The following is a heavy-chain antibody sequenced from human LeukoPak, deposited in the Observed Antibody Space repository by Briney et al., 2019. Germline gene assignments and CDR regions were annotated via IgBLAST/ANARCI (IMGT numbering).Heavy chain of an antibody. CDR2: IIPIFGTA. J-gene: IGHJ4*02. CDR1: GGTFSSYA. Sequence: SSVKVSCKASGGTFSSYAISWVRQAPGQGLEWMGGIIPIFGTANYAQKFQGRVTITADESTSTAYMELSSLRSEDTAVYYCARSPTRYDFWSGYRWGQGTLVTVSS. CDR3: ARSPTRYDFWSGYR. V-gene: IGHV1-69*01. D-gene: IGHD3-3*01.